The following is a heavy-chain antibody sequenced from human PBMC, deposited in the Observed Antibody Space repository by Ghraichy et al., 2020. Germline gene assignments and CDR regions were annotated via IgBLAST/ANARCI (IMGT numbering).Heavy chain of an antibody. J-gene: IGHJ6*02. CDR2: IIPIFGTA. D-gene: IGHD2-2*01. Sequence: SVNVSCKASGGTFSSYAISWVRQAPGQGLEWMGGIIPIFGTANYAQKFQGRVTITADESTSTAYMELSSLRSEDTAVYYCARDISVVVPAAFYYYYGMDVWGQGTTVTVSS. CDR1: GGTFSSYA. V-gene: IGHV1-69*13. CDR3: ARDISVVVPAAFYYYYGMDV.